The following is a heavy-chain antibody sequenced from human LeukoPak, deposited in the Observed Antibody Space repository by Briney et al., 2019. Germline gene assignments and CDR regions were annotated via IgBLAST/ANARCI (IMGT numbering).Heavy chain of an antibody. V-gene: IGHV3-30*18. Sequence: GGSLRLSCAASGFTFSNAWMSWVRQAPGKGLEWVAVISYDGSNKYYADSVKGRFTISRDNSKNTLYLQMNSLRAEDTAVYYCAKDIPPYGSGSYPVDYWGQGTLVTVSS. CDR2: ISYDGSNK. J-gene: IGHJ4*02. D-gene: IGHD3-10*01. CDR3: AKDIPPYGSGSYPVDY. CDR1: GFTFSNAW.